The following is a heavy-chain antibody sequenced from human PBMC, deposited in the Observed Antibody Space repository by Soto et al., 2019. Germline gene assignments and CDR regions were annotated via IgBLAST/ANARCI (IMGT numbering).Heavy chain of an antibody. D-gene: IGHD2-21*02. Sequence: GASVKVSCKASGGSFSSGAITWVRQAPGQGLEWIGEIIPMFDTTNYAPEFQGRVTITADTATTTVYMEVNRLTPDDTAVYYCAREVVTETTLGYFVLWGQGAMVTV. J-gene: IGHJ4*02. CDR2: IIPMFDTT. CDR1: GGSFSSGA. V-gene: IGHV1-69*06. CDR3: AREVVTETTLGYFVL.